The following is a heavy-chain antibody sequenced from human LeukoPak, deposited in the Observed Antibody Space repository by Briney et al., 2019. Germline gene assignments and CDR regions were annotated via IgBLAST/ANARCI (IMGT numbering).Heavy chain of an antibody. D-gene: IGHD3-9*01. CDR1: GFTFRIFA. Sequence: GGSLRLSCAASGFTFRIFAMSWVRQALGKGLEWVSTISGSGISTYYADPVKGRFTISRDNSRDTLYLQMSSLRAEDTALYYCVKGDNDILTGYYNSFDYWGQGTLVTVSS. CDR3: VKGDNDILTGYYNSFDY. J-gene: IGHJ4*02. V-gene: IGHV3-23*01. CDR2: ISGSGIST.